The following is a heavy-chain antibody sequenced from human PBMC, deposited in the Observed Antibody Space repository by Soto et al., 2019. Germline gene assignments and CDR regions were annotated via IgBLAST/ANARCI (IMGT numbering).Heavy chain of an antibody. D-gene: IGHD3-22*01. CDR1: GGTFSSYA. Sequence: SVKVSCKASGGTFSSYAISWVRQAPGQGLEWRGGIIPIFGTANYAQKFQGRVTITADKSTSTAYMELSRLRSEDTAVYYCERVPHDSSGWDAFDIWGQGTMVTVSS. V-gene: IGHV1-69*06. CDR2: IIPIFGTA. J-gene: IGHJ3*02. CDR3: ERVPHDSSGWDAFDI.